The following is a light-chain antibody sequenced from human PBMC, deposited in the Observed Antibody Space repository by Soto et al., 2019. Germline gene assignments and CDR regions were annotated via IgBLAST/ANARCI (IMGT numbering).Light chain of an antibody. Sequence: VLTQPPSVSVAPGQTATITCGGSNIRTKSVHWCRQRPGQAPVLVVYDDRDRPSGIPERFSGSNSGNTATLTISKVEPGDEADYYCQVWDSSGDHPVFGGGTQLTVL. J-gene: IGLJ2*01. CDR3: QVWDSSGDHPV. CDR2: DDR. V-gene: IGLV3-21*02. CDR1: NIRTKS.